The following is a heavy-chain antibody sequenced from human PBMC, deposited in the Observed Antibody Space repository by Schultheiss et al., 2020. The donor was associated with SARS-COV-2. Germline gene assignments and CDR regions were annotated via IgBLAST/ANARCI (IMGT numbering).Heavy chain of an antibody. V-gene: IGHV1-2*02. CDR1: GYSFTGYY. Sequence: GGSLRLSCKGSGYSFTGYYMHWVRQAPGQGLEWMGWINPNSGGTNYAQKFQGRVTMTRDTSISTAYMELSRLRSDDTAMYYCARYDILWTGAYYYYMDVWGKGTTVTVSS. J-gene: IGHJ6*03. CDR2: INPNSGGT. CDR3: ARYDILWTGAYYYYMDV. D-gene: IGHD3/OR15-3a*01.